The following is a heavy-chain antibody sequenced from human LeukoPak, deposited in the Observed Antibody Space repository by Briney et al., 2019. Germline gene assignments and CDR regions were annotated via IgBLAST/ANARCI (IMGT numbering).Heavy chain of an antibody. Sequence: GGSLRLSCAASGFTFSNYGMSWVRQAPGKGLEWVSLISASGGTTYYADSVKGRFTISRDNSENTLYLQMNSLRAEDTAVYYCAKVRERQWLHYFDYWGQGTLVTVSS. J-gene: IGHJ4*02. CDR3: AKVRERQWLHYFDY. CDR2: ISASGGTT. V-gene: IGHV3-23*01. CDR1: GFTFSNYG. D-gene: IGHD6-19*01.